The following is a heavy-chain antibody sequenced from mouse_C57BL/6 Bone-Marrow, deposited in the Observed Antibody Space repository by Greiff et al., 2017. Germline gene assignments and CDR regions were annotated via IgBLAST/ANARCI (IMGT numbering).Heavy chain of an antibody. V-gene: IGHV1-50*01. CDR1: GYTFTSYW. CDR3: ARDDYYAMDY. Sequence: QVQLQQPGAELVKPGASVKLSCKASGYTFTSYWMQWVKQRPGQGLEWIGEIHPSDSYTNYNQKFKGKATLTVDTSSSTAYMQLSSLTSEDSAVYYCARDDYYAMDYWGQGTSVTVSS. CDR2: IHPSDSYT. J-gene: IGHJ4*01.